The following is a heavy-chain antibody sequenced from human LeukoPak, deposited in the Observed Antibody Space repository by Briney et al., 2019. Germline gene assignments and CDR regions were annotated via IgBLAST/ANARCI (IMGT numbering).Heavy chain of an antibody. Sequence: SGGSLRLSCAASGCTFSSYAMHWVRQAPGKGLEWVAVISYDGSNKYYADSVKGRFTISRDNSKNTLYLQMNSLRAEDTAVYYCARDRDGYNSDYWGQGTLVTVSS. CDR1: GCTFSSYA. D-gene: IGHD5-24*01. CDR2: ISYDGSNK. J-gene: IGHJ4*02. CDR3: ARDRDGYNSDY. V-gene: IGHV3-30-3*01.